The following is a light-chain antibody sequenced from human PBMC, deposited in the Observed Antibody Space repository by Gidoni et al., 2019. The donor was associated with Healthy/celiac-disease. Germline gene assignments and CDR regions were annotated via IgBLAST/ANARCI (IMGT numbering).Light chain of an antibody. CDR2: GAS. Sequence: IVMTQSPATLSVSPGERATLSCRASQSVSSNLAWYQQKPGQAPRLLIYGASTRATGIPARFSGSGSGTEFTLTISSLQSEDFAVYYCQQYNNWVLTFXGXTKVEIK. J-gene: IGKJ4*01. CDR3: QQYNNWVLT. CDR1: QSVSSN. V-gene: IGKV3-15*01.